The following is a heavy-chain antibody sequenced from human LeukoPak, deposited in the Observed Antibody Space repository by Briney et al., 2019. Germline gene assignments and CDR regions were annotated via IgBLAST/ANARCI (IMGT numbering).Heavy chain of an antibody. CDR3: ARLVVPAAISY. J-gene: IGHJ4*02. CDR1: GYKFTNYW. Sequence: GESLRISCQASGYKFTNYWIGWVRQMSGKGLGWMGIINPDDSETTYSPSFQGQLTISVDKSVSTAYLQWTSLKASDTAMYYCARLVVPAAISYWGQGTLVNVSS. D-gene: IGHD2-2*01. CDR2: INPDDSET. V-gene: IGHV5-51*01.